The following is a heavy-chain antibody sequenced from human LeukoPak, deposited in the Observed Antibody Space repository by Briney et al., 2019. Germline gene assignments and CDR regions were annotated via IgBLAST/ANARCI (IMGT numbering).Heavy chain of an antibody. J-gene: IGHJ3*02. Sequence: GGSLRLSCAASGFTFSDYTLNWVRRAPGKGLEWVSSMTGRKSYIFYADSVKGRFTIYRDNAENSVYLQMNNLGAEDTAIYYCARDDGGNLNDAFDIWGPGTLVTVS. CDR3: ARDDGGNLNDAFDI. CDR2: MTGRKSYI. V-gene: IGHV3-21*01. D-gene: IGHD4-23*01. CDR1: GFTFSDYT.